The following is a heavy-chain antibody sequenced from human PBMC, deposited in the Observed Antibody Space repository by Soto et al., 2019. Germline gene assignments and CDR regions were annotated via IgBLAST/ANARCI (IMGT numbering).Heavy chain of an antibody. J-gene: IGHJ4*02. CDR2: IYWNDDK. CDR3: AHRPSGWYLFDY. V-gene: IGHV2-5*01. D-gene: IGHD6-19*01. CDR1: GFSLSTSGLG. Sequence: QITLKESGPTLVRPTQTLTLTCTFSGFSLSTSGLGVGWIRQPPGKALEWLALIYWNDDKRYSPSLKGRLTITKDTSKNQVVLTMTNMDPVDTATYYCAHRPSGWYLFDYWGQGTLVTVSS.